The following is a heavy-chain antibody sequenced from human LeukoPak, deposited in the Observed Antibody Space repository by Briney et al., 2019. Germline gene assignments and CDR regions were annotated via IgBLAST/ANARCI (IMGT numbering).Heavy chain of an antibody. CDR3: ARAENTMSHLDY. CDR1: GYTFTRYY. Sequence: ASVKVSCKASGYTFTRYYMHWVRQAPGQGLGWMGWINPNSGGTNYAQKFQGRVTMTRDTSINTAYMELSRLRSDDTAVYYCARAENTMSHLDYWGQGTLVTVSS. CDR2: INPNSGGT. J-gene: IGHJ4*02. D-gene: IGHD3-10*02. V-gene: IGHV1-2*02.